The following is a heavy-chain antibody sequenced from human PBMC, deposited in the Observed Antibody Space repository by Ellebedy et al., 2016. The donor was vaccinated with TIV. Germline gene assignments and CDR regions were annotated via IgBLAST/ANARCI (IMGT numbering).Heavy chain of an antibody. CDR2: IYYNGST. J-gene: IGHJ4*02. CDR3: ARGLPAWGVVYYFDY. V-gene: IGHV4-59*11. CDR1: GGSISRLH. D-gene: IGHD3-16*01. Sequence: MPSETLSLTCSVPGGSISRLHWSWTPQTPAKGLAWIGNIYYNGSTKYSPSLASRVTISLDTSKNQISLKLSSVTAADTAVYYCARGLPAWGVVYYFDYWGQGTLVTVSS.